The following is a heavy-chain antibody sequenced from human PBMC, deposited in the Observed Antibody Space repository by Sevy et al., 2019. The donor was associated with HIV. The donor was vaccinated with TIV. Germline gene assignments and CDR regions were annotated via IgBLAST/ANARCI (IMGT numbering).Heavy chain of an antibody. CDR2: ISSGTTQR. CDR3: ARDRRNYSGQYFDF. D-gene: IGHD1-7*01. J-gene: IGHJ4*02. V-gene: IGHV3-11*06. CDR1: GFIFSDYY. Sequence: GGSLRLSCAASGFIFSDYYMSWIRQSPGKGLEWVSDISSGTTQRKYEDSVKGRFTISRDNAKNSLYLQMNSLTVEDTAVYYCARDRRNYSGQYFDFWGQGTLVTVSS.